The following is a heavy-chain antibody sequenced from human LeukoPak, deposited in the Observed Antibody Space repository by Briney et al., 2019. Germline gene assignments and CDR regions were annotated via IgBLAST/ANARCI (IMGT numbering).Heavy chain of an antibody. D-gene: IGHD3-3*01. CDR1: GFTFSSYS. Sequence: PGGSLRLSCAASGFTFSSYSMNWVRQAPGKGLEWVSSISSSSSYIYYADSVKGRFTISRDNAKNSLYLQMNSLRAEDTAVYYCARDPVLAPFWSGIYYYYYYMDVWGKGTTVTVSS. J-gene: IGHJ6*03. CDR2: ISSSSSYI. V-gene: IGHV3-21*01. CDR3: ARDPVLAPFWSGIYYYYYYMDV.